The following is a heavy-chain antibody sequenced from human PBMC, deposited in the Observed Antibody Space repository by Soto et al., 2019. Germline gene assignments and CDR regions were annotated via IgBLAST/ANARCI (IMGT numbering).Heavy chain of an antibody. CDR3: TTSTGYDILAGFQTFDY. J-gene: IGHJ4*02. CDR2: IKSKTDGGTT. Sequence: GGFLRLSCAASGFTFINAWMNWVRQAPGKGLEWVGRIKSKTDGGTTDYAAPVKGRFTISRDDSKNTLYLQMNSLKTEDTAVYYCTTSTGYDILAGFQTFDYWGQGTLVTVSS. D-gene: IGHD3-9*01. V-gene: IGHV3-15*07. CDR1: GFTFINAW.